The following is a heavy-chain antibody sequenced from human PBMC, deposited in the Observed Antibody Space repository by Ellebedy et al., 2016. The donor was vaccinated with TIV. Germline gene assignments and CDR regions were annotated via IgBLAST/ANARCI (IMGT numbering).Heavy chain of an antibody. V-gene: IGHV3-23*03. CDR3: ARRGRGTVGFDN. CDR2: IGGLDTGT. D-gene: IGHD1-7*01. Sequence: GGSLRLXXEGFGYVFSSYAMTWVRQAPGKGLEWISLIGGLDTGTYYADSVKGRFTISRDNSKDTLYLQMNSLRAEDTAVYYCARRGRGTVGFDNWGQGTLVTVSS. CDR1: GYVFSSYA. J-gene: IGHJ4*02.